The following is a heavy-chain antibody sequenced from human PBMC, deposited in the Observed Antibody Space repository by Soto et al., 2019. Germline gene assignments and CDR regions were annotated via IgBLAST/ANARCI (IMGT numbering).Heavy chain of an antibody. CDR3: ARYVGYCSSTSCYKRENYYYYYGMDV. V-gene: IGHV5-51*01. CDR2: MFPWTSDT. Sequence: RGESLKISCQGSGYTFNSFRIGWVRQMPGEGLEWMGLMFPWTSDTRYSPSFQGHVSISVDRSTGTGYLQWSSLKASDTAMYYCARYVGYCSSTSCYKRENYYYYYGMDVWGQGTTVTVSS. J-gene: IGHJ6*02. D-gene: IGHD2-2*02. CDR1: GYTFNSFR.